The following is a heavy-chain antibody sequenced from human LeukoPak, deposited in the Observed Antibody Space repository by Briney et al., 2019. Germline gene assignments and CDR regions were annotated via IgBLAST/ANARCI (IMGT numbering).Heavy chain of an antibody. CDR1: GFTFSSYS. Sequence: GGSLRLSCAASGFTFSSYSMNWVRQAPGKGLEWVSSISSRSTYIYYADSMKGRFTISRDNAKNSLYLQMNSLRAEDTAVYYCARDFSGYSSSLDYWGQGTLVTVSS. J-gene: IGHJ4*02. CDR2: ISSRSTYI. CDR3: ARDFSGYSSSLDY. D-gene: IGHD3-22*01. V-gene: IGHV3-21*01.